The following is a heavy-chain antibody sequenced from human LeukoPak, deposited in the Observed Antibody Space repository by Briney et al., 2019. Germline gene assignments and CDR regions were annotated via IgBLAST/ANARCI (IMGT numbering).Heavy chain of an antibody. Sequence: SETLSLTCAVYGGSFSGYYWSWIRQPPGKGLEWIGEINHSGSTNYNPSLKSRVTIFVDTSKNQFSLKLSSVTAADTAVYYCAREDSSRWYPFSYWGQGTLLTVSS. CDR3: AREDSSRWYPFSY. CDR1: GGSFSGYY. V-gene: IGHV4-34*01. J-gene: IGHJ4*02. D-gene: IGHD6-13*01. CDR2: INHSGST.